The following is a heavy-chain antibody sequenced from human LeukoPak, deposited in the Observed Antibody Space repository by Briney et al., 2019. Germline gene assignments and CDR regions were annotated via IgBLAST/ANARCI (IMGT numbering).Heavy chain of an antibody. Sequence: GSLRLSCAASGFTFSSYGMHWVRQAPGKGLEWVAFIRYDGSNKYYADSVKGRFTISRDNSKNTLYLQMNSLRAEDTAVYYCASDFNYYDSSGLDYWGQGTLVTVSS. V-gene: IGHV3-30*02. CDR2: IRYDGSNK. CDR1: GFTFSSYG. J-gene: IGHJ4*02. CDR3: ASDFNYYDSSGLDY. D-gene: IGHD3-22*01.